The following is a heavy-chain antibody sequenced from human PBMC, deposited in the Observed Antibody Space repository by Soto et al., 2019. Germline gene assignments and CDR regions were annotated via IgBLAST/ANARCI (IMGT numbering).Heavy chain of an antibody. CDR2: ISYDGSNK. CDR1: GFTFSSYA. Sequence: GGSLRLSCAASGFTFSSYAMHWVRQAPGKGLEWVAVISYDGSNKYYADSVKGRFTISRDNSKNTLYLQMNSLRAEDTAVYYCARDLKYYDILTGYYRDYYYHYGMDVWGQGTTVTVSS. CDR3: ARDLKYYDILTGYYRDYYYHYGMDV. V-gene: IGHV3-30-3*01. J-gene: IGHJ6*02. D-gene: IGHD3-9*01.